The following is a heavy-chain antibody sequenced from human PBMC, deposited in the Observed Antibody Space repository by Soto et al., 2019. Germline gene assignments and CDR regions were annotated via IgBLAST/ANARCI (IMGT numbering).Heavy chain of an antibody. Sequence: ASVKVSCKASGYTFTSYYMHWARQAPGQGLEWMGIINPSGGSTSYAQKFQGRVTMTRDTSTSTVYMELSRLRSEDTAVYYCARDPYSSSPLYSSYYGMDVWGQGTTVTVSS. CDR3: ARDPYSSSPLYSSYYGMDV. CDR2: INPSGGST. D-gene: IGHD6-6*01. CDR1: GYTFTSYY. V-gene: IGHV1-46*01. J-gene: IGHJ6*02.